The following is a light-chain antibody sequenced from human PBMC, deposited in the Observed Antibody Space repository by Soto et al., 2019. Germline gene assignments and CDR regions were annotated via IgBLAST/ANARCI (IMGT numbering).Light chain of an antibody. CDR1: QSVDSSY. CDR3: HQYGTPPRT. CDR2: STS. J-gene: IGKJ2*01. V-gene: IGKV3-20*01. Sequence: EIVLTQSPGTQSLSPGEKATLCCRASQSVDSSYLAWYQQRPGQAPRLLIYSTSRRATGIPDRFSGRGSGTDFSLTISRLEPEDFAVYYCHQYGTPPRTFGQGTKLEI.